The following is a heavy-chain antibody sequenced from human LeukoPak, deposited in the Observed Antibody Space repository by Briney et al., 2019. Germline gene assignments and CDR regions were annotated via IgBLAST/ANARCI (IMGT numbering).Heavy chain of an antibody. V-gene: IGHV4-59*01. CDR2: IYYSGST. D-gene: IGHD3-10*01. CDR1: GGSISSYY. J-gene: IGHJ4*02. CDR3: ARAGIGGSGSYYWEYYFDY. Sequence: PSETLSLTCTVFGGSISSYYWSWIRQPPGKGLEWIGYIYYSGSTNYNPSLKSRVTISVDTSKNQFSLKLSSVTAADTAVYYCARAGIGGSGSYYWEYYFDYWGQGTLVTVSS.